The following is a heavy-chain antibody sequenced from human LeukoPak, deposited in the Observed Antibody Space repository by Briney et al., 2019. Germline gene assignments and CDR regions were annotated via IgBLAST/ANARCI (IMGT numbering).Heavy chain of an antibody. J-gene: IGHJ4*02. D-gene: IGHD2/OR15-2a*01. V-gene: IGHV3-21*01. CDR2: ISSTVAHT. CDR3: SIIRGFYFPYSYFDY. Sequence: VGSLRLSCAASGFTFSTFTMSWVRQTPGEGLEWVSSISSTVAHTYYADSLKGRFTISTDNPKNALYLQMNRLRAEDTAVYYCSIIRGFYFPYSYFDYWGQGTLVTVSS. CDR1: GFTFSTFT.